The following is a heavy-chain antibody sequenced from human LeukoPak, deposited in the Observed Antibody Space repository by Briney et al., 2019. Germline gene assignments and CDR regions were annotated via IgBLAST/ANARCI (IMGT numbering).Heavy chain of an antibody. CDR3: AKGWDSGPHFGS. CDR2: ISSSGSTI. Sequence: PGGSLRLSCAASGFTLSSYEMNWVRQAPGKGLEWISYISSSGSTIYYGDSVKGRFTTSRDSAKNSLYLQMNSLRAEDTAVYYCAKGWDSGPHFGSWGQGTLVTVSS. CDR1: GFTLSSYE. J-gene: IGHJ4*02. D-gene: IGHD1-26*01. V-gene: IGHV3-48*03.